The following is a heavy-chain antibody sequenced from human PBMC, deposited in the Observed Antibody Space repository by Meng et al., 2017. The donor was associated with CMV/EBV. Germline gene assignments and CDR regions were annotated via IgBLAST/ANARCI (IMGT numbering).Heavy chain of an antibody. V-gene: IGHV4-34*01. CDR2: IHHSRSN. D-gene: IGHD1-14*01. CDR1: GGSFRGYY. CDR3: ASGLFPDPRRRRNTEH. Sequence: YGGSFRGYYWSWIRQPPGKELEWIGEIHHSRSNNYNPSLKSRVTISVDTSKNQFSLKLSSATAADAAVYYCASGLFPDPRRRRNTEHWGQGTLVTVSS. J-gene: IGHJ1*01.